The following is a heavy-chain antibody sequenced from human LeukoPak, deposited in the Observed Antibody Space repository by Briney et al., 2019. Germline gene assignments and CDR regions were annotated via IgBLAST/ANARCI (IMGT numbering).Heavy chain of an antibody. CDR2: ISSSGSNT. Sequence: GGSLRLSCAASGFTFSSYGMSWVRQAPGKGLEWVSSISSSGSNTYYTDSVKGRFTISRDNSKYTLYLQMNSLRVEDTAVYYCAAGSGSYYKATSWGQGTLVTVSS. CDR3: AAGSGSYYKATS. J-gene: IGHJ5*02. D-gene: IGHD3-10*01. CDR1: GFTFSSYG. V-gene: IGHV3-23*01.